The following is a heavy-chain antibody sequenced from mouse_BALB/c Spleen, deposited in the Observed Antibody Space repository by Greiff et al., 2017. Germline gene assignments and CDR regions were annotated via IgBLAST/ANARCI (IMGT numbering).Heavy chain of an antibody. CDR3: ARGYDYLWYFDV. CDR1: GFTFSSFG. CDR2: ISSGSSTI. V-gene: IGHV5-17*02. Sequence: DVKLVESGGGLVQPGGSRKLSCAASGFTFSSFGMHWVRQAPEKGLEWVAYISSGSSTIYYADTVKGRFTISRDNPKNTLFLQMTSLRSEDTAMYYCARGYDYLWYFDVWGAGTTVTVSS. J-gene: IGHJ1*01. D-gene: IGHD2-4*01.